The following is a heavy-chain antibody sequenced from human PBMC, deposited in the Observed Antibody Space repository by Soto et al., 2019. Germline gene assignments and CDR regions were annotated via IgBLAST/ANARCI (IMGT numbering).Heavy chain of an antibody. CDR3: AIEHPLGCGSGKGCYSVGGLDV. CDR2: INPNSGGT. V-gene: IGHV1-2*04. J-gene: IGHJ6*02. CDR1: GYAFSGYY. Sequence: QVQLVQSGAEVKKPGASVKVSCKASGYAFSGYYLHWVRQAPGQGLEWMGWINPNSGGTKNAQKFQGWVTMTRDTSITTAYMELSRLKSDDTAVYYCAIEHPLGCGSGKGCYSVGGLDVWGQGTTVTVSS. D-gene: IGHD2-15*01.